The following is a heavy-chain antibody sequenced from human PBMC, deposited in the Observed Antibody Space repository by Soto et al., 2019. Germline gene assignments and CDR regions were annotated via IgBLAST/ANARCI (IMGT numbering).Heavy chain of an antibody. CDR2: IYTSGST. CDR1: GCSISSYY. D-gene: IGHD3-22*01. Sequence: QVQLQESGPGLVKPSETLSLTCTVSGCSISSYYWSWIRQPAGKGLEWIGRIYTSGSTNYNPSLKSRVTMSVDTSKNQFSLKLSSVTAADTAVYYCARDRDSSGYPVFFDYWGQGTLVPVSS. J-gene: IGHJ4*02. CDR3: ARDRDSSGYPVFFDY. V-gene: IGHV4-4*07.